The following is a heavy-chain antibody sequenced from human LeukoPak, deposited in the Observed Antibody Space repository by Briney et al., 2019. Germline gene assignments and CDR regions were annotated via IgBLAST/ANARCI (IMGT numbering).Heavy chain of an antibody. CDR2: IYYSGST. J-gene: IGHJ3*02. CDR1: GGSISSCY. V-gene: IGHV4-59*01. CDR3: ARDVGAVAGGGNDAFDI. Sequence: PSETLSLTCTVSGGSISSCYRCWIWQPPPKGLEWVGYIYYSGSTNYNPSLMSRVTISVDTSKNQFSLKLSSVTAADTAVYYCARDVGAVAGGGNDAFDIWGQGTMVTVSS. D-gene: IGHD6-19*01.